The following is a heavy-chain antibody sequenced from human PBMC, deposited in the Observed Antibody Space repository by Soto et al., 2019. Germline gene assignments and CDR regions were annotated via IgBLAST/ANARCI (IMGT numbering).Heavy chain of an antibody. D-gene: IGHD3-3*01. CDR2: ISAYNGNT. J-gene: IGHJ6*02. CDR3: AREIPAYYDFWSGYKYYYYYGMDV. Sequence: QVQLVQSGAEVKKPGASVKVACKASGYTFTSYGISWVRQAPGQGLEWMGWISAYNGNTNYAQKLQGRVTMTTDTPTSTAYMELRSLSSDDTAVYYCAREIPAYYDFWSGYKYYYYYGMDVWGQGTTVTVSS. V-gene: IGHV1-18*01. CDR1: GYTFTSYG.